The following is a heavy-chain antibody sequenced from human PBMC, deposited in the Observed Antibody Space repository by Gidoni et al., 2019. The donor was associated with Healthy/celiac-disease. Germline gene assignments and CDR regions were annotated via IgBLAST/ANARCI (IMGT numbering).Heavy chain of an antibody. CDR1: GFTVSSTY. V-gene: IGHV3-53*01. Sequence: EVQLVDSGGGLLQPGGSLRLSCAASGFTVSSTYMSWVRQAPGKGLEWVSVIYSGGSTYYAEAVKGRFTISRENSKNTMYLQMNSLRAEDTDVYYCAREGGSGYYYASDYWGQGTLVTVSS. D-gene: IGHD3-22*01. J-gene: IGHJ4*02. CDR2: IYSGGST. CDR3: AREGGSGYYYASDY.